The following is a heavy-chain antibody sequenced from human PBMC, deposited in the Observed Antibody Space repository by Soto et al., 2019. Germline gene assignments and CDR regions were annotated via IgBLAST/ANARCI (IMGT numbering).Heavy chain of an antibody. V-gene: IGHV4-31*03. CDR2: NHYTGST. Sequence: QVQLQESGPGLVKPSQTLSLTCTVSGRSVSSGGYYCNWIRQHPGKGLEWIGYNHYTGSTFYNPSLKSRVTISVDTSKNQFSLKLSSVTAADTAVYYCATGDLTAGELFFGYWGQGTLVTVSS. CDR3: ATGDLTAGELFFGY. D-gene: IGHD3-10*01. J-gene: IGHJ4*02. CDR1: GRSVSSGGYY.